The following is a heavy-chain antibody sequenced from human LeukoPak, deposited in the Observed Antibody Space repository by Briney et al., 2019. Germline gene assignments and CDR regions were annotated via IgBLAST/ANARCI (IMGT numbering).Heavy chain of an antibody. J-gene: IGHJ6*03. CDR1: GFTFSGYW. CDR2: INSDGTTT. CDR3: ARVRLINVNFYYYYMDV. D-gene: IGHD2-8*01. V-gene: IGHV3-74*01. Sequence: GGSLRLSCAASGFTFSGYWMHWVRQAPGKGLVWVSRINSDGTTTSYADSVRGRFTISRDNAKNSLYLQMNSLRAEDTAVYYCARVRLINVNFYYYYMDVWGKGTTVTVSS.